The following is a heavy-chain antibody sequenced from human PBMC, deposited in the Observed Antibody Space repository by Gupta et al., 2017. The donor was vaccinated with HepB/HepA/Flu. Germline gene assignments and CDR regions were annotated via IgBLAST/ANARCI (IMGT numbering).Heavy chain of an antibody. CDR2: IYYGGKT. D-gene: IGHD2/OR15-2a*01. Sequence: QLQLQESGPRLVKPSETLSLPCTVSGDSISTHIPQWAWIRQAPGKGLEWIGNIYYGGKTYYNPSLMSRVTMSVDVSNNRFSLRLSSVTAADSAVYYCARRVYCKDGACFYYYFDYWGPGTLVTVSS. J-gene: IGHJ4*01. CDR3: ARRVYCKDGACFYYYFDY. CDR1: GDSISTHIPQ. V-gene: IGHV4-39*01.